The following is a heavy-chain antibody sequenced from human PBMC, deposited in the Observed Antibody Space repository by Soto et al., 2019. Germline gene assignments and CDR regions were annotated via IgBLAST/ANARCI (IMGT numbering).Heavy chain of an antibody. CDR1: GFTFSSYG. V-gene: IGHV3-30*18. Sequence: GGSLRLSFAASGFTFSSYGMHWVRQAPGKGLEWVSVISYDGSNKYYADSVKVRFTISRDNSKNTLYLQMNSLRAEDTAVYYCANLVRGAMAPYYYYGMHXWGQGTTVTVS. J-gene: IGHJ6*02. D-gene: IGHD3-10*01. CDR2: ISYDGSNK. CDR3: ANLVRGAMAPYYYYGMHX.